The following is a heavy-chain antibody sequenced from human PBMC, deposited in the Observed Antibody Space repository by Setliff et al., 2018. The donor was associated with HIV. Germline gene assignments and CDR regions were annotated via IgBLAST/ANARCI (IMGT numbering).Heavy chain of an antibody. CDR1: GFTVSNNY. Sequence: GGSLRLSCTASGFTVSNNYMSWVRQAPGKGLEWVAVIYYDGTNKYYADSVKGRFTISRDNSKNTLYLQMNSLRAEDTTVYYCARDGSKGYYYYMDVWSKGTTVTVSS. CDR3: ARDGSKGYYYYMDV. D-gene: IGHD1-26*01. V-gene: IGHV3-30*03. CDR2: IYYDGTNK. J-gene: IGHJ6*03.